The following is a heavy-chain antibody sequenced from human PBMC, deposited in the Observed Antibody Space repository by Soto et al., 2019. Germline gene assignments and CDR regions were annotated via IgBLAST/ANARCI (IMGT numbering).Heavy chain of an antibody. CDR1: GFTFSSYG. V-gene: IGHV3-30*18. CDR2: ISYDGSNK. Sequence: QVQLVESGGGVIQPGRSLRLSCAASGFTFSSYGMHWVRQAPGKGLEWVAVISYDGSNKYYADSVKGRFTISRDNSKNTLYLQMNSLRAEDTAVYYCAKDSQRYSSSWTFDYWGQGTLVTVSS. D-gene: IGHD6-13*01. CDR3: AKDSQRYSSSWTFDY. J-gene: IGHJ4*02.